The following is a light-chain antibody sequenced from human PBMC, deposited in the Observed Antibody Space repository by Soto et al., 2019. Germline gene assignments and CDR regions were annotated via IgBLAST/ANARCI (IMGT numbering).Light chain of an antibody. CDR3: QQYNSYSWT. CDR2: GAS. CDR1: QSISSY. Sequence: DIQMTQSPSSLSASVGDRITITCRASQSISSYLNWYQHRPGKAPSVLIYGASNLQSGVPSRFSGSGSGTDFTLTISSLQPEDFAIYYCQQYNSYSWTFGQGTKV. J-gene: IGKJ1*01. V-gene: IGKV1-39*01.